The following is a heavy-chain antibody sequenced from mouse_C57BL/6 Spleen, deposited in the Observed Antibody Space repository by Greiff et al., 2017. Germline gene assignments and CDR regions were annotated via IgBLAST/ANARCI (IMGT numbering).Heavy chain of an antibody. Sequence: VQLQQSGAELARPGASVKLSCKASGYTFTSYGISWVKQRTGQGLEWIGEIYPRSGNTYYTEKFKGKATLTADKASSTAYMELRSLTSEDSAVYFCASITTVVATPSYAMDYWGQGTSVTVSS. V-gene: IGHV1-81*01. D-gene: IGHD1-1*01. CDR1: GYTFTSYG. CDR2: IYPRSGNT. J-gene: IGHJ4*01. CDR3: ASITTVVATPSYAMDY.